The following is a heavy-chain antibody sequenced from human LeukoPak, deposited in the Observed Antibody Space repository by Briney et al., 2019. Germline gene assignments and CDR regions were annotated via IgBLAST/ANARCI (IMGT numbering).Heavy chain of an antibody. CDR3: AREGVYYYDSSGYYYDY. V-gene: IGHV3-9*01. D-gene: IGHD3-22*01. Sequence: GRSLRLSCAASGFTFDDYAMHWVRQAPGKGLEWVSGISWNSGSIGYADSVKGRFTISRDNARNSLYLQMNSLRAEDTAVYYCAREGVYYYDSSGYYYDYWGQGTLVTVSS. CDR1: GFTFDDYA. CDR2: ISWNSGSI. J-gene: IGHJ4*02.